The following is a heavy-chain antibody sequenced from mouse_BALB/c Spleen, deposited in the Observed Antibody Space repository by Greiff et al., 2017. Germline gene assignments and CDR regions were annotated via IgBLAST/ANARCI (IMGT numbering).Heavy chain of an antibody. Sequence: EVQRVESGPSLVKPSQTLSLTCSVTGDSITSCYWNWIRKFPGNKLEYMGYISYSGSTYYNPSLKSRISITRDTSKNQYYLQLNSVTTEDTAMYYCARQDGSSSPWFAYWGQGTLVTVSA. V-gene: IGHV3-8*02. D-gene: IGHD1-1*01. J-gene: IGHJ3*01. CDR3: ARQDGSSSPWFAY. CDR2: ISYSGST. CDR1: GDSITSCY.